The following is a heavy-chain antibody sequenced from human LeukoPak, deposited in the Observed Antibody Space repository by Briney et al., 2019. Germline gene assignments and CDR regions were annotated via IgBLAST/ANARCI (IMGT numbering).Heavy chain of an antibody. V-gene: IGHV1-2*02. J-gene: IGHJ5*02. CDR1: GYTFTGYY. CDR2: INPNSGGT. D-gene: IGHD3-16*01. Sequence: ASVKVSCKASGYTFTGYYMHWVRQAPGQGLEWMGWINPNSGGTNYAQKLQGRVTMTTDTSTSTAYMELRSLRSDDTAVYYCARATGEQEVVDPWGQGTLVTVSS. CDR3: ARATGEQEVVDP.